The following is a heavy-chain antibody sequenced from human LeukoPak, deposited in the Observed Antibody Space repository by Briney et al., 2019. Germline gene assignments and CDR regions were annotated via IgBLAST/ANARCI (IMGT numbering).Heavy chain of an antibody. CDR1: GYTFTGYY. Sequence: ASVKVSCKASGYTFTGYYIHWVRQAPGQGLEWMGRINPNSGGTNYAQKLQGRVSMTTDTSISTGYMELRRLRSDDTAVYYCARGPWLDVWGKGTTVTVSS. CDR3: ARGPWLDV. J-gene: IGHJ6*04. D-gene: IGHD3-22*01. V-gene: IGHV1-2*06. CDR2: INPNSGGT.